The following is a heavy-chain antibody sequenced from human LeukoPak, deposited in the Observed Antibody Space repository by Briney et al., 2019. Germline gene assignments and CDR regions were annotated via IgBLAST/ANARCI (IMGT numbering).Heavy chain of an antibody. D-gene: IGHD3-10*01. V-gene: IGHV3-7*01. J-gene: IGHJ3*02. CDR1: GFTFSSYW. CDR2: IKQDGSEK. Sequence: GGSLRLSCAASGFTFSSYWMSWVRQAPGKGLEWVANIKQDGSEKYYVDSVKGRFTISRDNAKNSLYLQMNSLRAEDTAVYYCARGGSGILWFGELLFDAFDIWGQGTMVTVSS. CDR3: ARGGSGILWFGELLFDAFDI.